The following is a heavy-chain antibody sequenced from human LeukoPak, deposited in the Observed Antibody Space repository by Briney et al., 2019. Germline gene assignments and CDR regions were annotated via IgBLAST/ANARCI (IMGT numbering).Heavy chain of an antibody. V-gene: IGHV1-46*01. CDR2: INPSRGGT. Sequence: GAAVQVSCKAAWYSFITCVIHWGRHGPRQGLEWRAMINPSRGGTTYSEKSQSSLTSTCDTSPMTVYVQQSSLRSEDTTADNCGRDTYYCDSSGRYCPGYFDYWGQGTLATVSS. CDR3: GRDTYYCDSSGRYCPGYFDY. CDR1: WYSFITCV. J-gene: IGHJ4*02. D-gene: IGHD3-22*01.